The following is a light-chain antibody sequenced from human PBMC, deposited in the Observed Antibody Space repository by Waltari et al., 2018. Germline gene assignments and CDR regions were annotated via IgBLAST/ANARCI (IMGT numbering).Light chain of an antibody. CDR1: YSNIGSNI. CDR3: ATWDDRLTGVV. V-gene: IGLV1-44*01. Sequence: QSVLTQPPSASGTPGQRVSISCSGSYSNIGSNIVTWYQQLPGTAPKLLTYSNADRPSGVPDRFAGSKSGTSASLAISGLQSEDEAEYYCATWDDRLTGVVFGGGTRVTVL. CDR2: SNA. J-gene: IGLJ2*01.